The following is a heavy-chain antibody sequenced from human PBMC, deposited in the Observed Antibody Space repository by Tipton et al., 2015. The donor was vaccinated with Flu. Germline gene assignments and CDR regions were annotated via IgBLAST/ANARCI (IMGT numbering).Heavy chain of an antibody. CDR1: DFTFSSST. J-gene: IGHJ6*02. CDR3: ARDRGYCSVGVCYMDV. D-gene: IGHD2-8*02. CDR2: ISSTTSYI. V-gene: IGHV3-21*06. Sequence: VQLVQSGGGLVKPGGSLRLSCAASDFTFSSSTMNWVRQAPGKGLEWVSAISSTTSYIFYADSVKGRFTISRDNAKNSLYLQMNCLGAEDTAVYYCARDRGYCSVGVCYMDVWGQGTTVSVSS.